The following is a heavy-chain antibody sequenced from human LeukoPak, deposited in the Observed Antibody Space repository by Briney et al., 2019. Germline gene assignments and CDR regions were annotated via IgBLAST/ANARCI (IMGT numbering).Heavy chain of an antibody. D-gene: IGHD4-17*01. CDR2: ISSDGRYK. J-gene: IGHJ6*03. Sequence: PGGSLRLSCAASGFTFSGYTMHWVRQAPGKGLEWVAFISSDGRYKSHADSVKGRCTISRDNSKNTLYLQMNSLRAEDTAVYYCATLDYGAFYYYYYMDVWGKGTTVTISS. CDR3: ATLDYGAFYYYYYMDV. V-gene: IGHV3-30*04. CDR1: GFTFSGYT.